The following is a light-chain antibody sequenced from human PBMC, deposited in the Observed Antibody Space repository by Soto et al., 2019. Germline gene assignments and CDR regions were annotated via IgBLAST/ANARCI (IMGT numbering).Light chain of an antibody. Sequence: QSVLTQPPSVSGAPGQRVTISCTGSSSNIGARFDVHWYRHLPGTAPKLLISVNTNGPSGVADRFSGSKSGTSASLAIAGLRAEDEADYYCQSYDSSLAGFVFGTGTQVTVL. J-gene: IGLJ1*01. V-gene: IGLV1-40*01. CDR2: VNT. CDR1: SSNIGARFD. CDR3: QSYDSSLAGFV.